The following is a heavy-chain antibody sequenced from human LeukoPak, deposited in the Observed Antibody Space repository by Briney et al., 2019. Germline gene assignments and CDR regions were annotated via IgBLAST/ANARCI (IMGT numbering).Heavy chain of an antibody. Sequence: ASVKVSCKASGYTFTSYGISWVRQAPGQGLEWMGWISAYNGNTNYAQKLQGRVTMTTDTSTSTAYMELRSLRSDDTAVYYCARDRDYGDPPYDAFDIWGQGTMVTVSS. V-gene: IGHV1-18*01. CDR3: ARDRDYGDPPYDAFDI. CDR2: ISAYNGNT. J-gene: IGHJ3*02. D-gene: IGHD4-17*01. CDR1: GYTFTSYG.